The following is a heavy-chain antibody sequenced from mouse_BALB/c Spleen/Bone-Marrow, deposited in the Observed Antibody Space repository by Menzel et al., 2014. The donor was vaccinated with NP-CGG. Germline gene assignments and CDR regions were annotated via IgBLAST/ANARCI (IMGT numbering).Heavy chain of an antibody. CDR3: ARRTTTVVATDY. J-gene: IGHJ2*01. D-gene: IGHD1-1*01. CDR2: INPSNGRT. V-gene: IGHV1S81*02. Sequence: QVQLQESGAELVKPGASVKLSCKASGYTFTSYWMHWVKQRPGQGLEWIGEINPSNGRTNYNEKFKSKATLTVDKSSSTAYMQLSNLTSEESAVYYCARRTTTVVATDYWGQGTTLTVSS. CDR1: GYTFTSYW.